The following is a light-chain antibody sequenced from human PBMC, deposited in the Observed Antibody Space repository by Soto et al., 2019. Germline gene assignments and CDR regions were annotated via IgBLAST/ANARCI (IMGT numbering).Light chain of an antibody. CDR2: AAS. Sequence: DIQMTQSPSSLSASVRDRVTITCRASQSISSYLNWYQQKPGIAPKLLIYAASSLQSGVPSRFSGSGSGTDFTLTISSLQPEDFATYYCQQSYSTPDTFGQGTKLEIK. J-gene: IGKJ2*01. V-gene: IGKV1-39*01. CDR1: QSISSY. CDR3: QQSYSTPDT.